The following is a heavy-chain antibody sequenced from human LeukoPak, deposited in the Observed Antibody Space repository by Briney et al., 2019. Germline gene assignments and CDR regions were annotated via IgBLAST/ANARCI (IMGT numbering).Heavy chain of an antibody. CDR3: ARKKWLGPDYYYGMDV. J-gene: IGHJ6*02. CDR2: IDPSDSYT. V-gene: IGHV5-10-1*01. Sequence: GGSLRLSCKGSGYSFTSYWISWVRQMPGKGLEWMGRIDPSDSYTNYSPSFQGHVTISADKSISTAYLQWSSLKASDTAMYYCARKKWLGPDYYYGMDVWGQGTTVTVSS. D-gene: IGHD6-19*01. CDR1: GYSFTSYW.